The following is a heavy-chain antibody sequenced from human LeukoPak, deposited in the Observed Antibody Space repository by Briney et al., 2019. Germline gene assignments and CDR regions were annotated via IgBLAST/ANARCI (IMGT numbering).Heavy chain of an antibody. D-gene: IGHD1-26*01. CDR1: GFTFSSYS. V-gene: IGHV3-48*04. CDR2: ISSSGSTI. CDR3: ARTLSGSYRDY. Sequence: GGSLRLSCAASGFTFSSYSMNWVRQAPGKGLEWVSYISSSGSTIYYADSVKGRFTISRDNAKNSLYLQMPSLRAEDTAVYYCARTLSGSYRDYWGQGTLVTVSS. J-gene: IGHJ4*02.